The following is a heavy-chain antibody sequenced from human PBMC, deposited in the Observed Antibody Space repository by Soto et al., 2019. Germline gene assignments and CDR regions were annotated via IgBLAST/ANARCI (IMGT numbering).Heavy chain of an antibody. J-gene: IGHJ4*02. CDR2: ISGSGGST. CDR3: AKGDLKGYSYGSDY. CDR1: GFTFSSYA. D-gene: IGHD5-18*01. Sequence: LRLSCAASGFTFSSYAMSWVRQAPGKGLEWVSAISGSGGSTYYADSVKGRFTISRDNSKNTLYLQMNSLRAEDTAVYYCAKGDLKGYSYGSDYWGQGTLVTVSS. V-gene: IGHV3-23*01.